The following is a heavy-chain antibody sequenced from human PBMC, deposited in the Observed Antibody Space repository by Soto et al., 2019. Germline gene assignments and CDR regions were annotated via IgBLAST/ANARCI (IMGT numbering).Heavy chain of an antibody. J-gene: IGHJ6*02. D-gene: IGHD1-20*01. CDR2: VRGSGSPT. V-gene: IGHV3-23*01. CDR1: GFTFSGST. Sequence: EVQLLEAGGGLVQPGESLRLSCAASGFTFSGSTLNWVRQAPGKGLEWVSGVRGSGSPTYYADSVKGRFTISRDNSKNTLYLQVNSLRAEDTAVYYCAISLETCYYGLDVWGQGTTVTVSS. CDR3: AISLETCYYGLDV.